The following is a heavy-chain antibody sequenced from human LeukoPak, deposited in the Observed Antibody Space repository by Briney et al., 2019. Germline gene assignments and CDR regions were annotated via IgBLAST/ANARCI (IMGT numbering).Heavy chain of an antibody. J-gene: IGHJ4*02. V-gene: IGHV3-11*01. CDR3: AKEIPAHGGPDN. CDR1: GFTFSDFY. D-gene: IGHD4-23*01. CDR2: ISSTGDTI. Sequence: PGGSLRLSCAASGFTFSDFYMSWIRQAPGKGLEWVSSISSTGDTIYYADSVKGRFTISRDNSKNSLYLQMNSLRAEDTAVYYCAKEIPAHGGPDNWGQGTLVTVSS.